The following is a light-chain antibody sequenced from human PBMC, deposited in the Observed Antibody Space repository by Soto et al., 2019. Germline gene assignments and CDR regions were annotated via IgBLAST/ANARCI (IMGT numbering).Light chain of an antibody. CDR3: MQTMQLPWT. V-gene: IGKV2D-29*01. CDR1: QSLLDSDGKTF. Sequence: DIVMTQTPPSLSVTPGQSASTSSKPTQSLLDSDGKTFFYWYLQKPGQPPQLLIYEVSNRFSGVPDRFSGSGSGTDFTLKISGVEAEDVGVYYCMQTMQLPWTFGQGTKV. J-gene: IGKJ1*01. CDR2: EVS.